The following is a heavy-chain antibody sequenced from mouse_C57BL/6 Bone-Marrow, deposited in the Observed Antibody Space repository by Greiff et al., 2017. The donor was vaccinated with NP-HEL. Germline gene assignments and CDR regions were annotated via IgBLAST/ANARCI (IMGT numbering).Heavy chain of an antibody. J-gene: IGHJ1*03. Sequence: EVHLVESGGGLVKPGGSLKLSCAASGFTFSDYGMHWVRQAPEKGLEWVAYISSGSSTIYYADTVKGRFTISRDNAKNTLFLQMTSLRSEDTAMYYCARLFITTVVAPYWYFDVWGTGTTVTVSS. CDR1: GFTFSDYG. D-gene: IGHD1-1*01. V-gene: IGHV5-17*01. CDR3: ARLFITTVVAPYWYFDV. CDR2: ISSGSSTI.